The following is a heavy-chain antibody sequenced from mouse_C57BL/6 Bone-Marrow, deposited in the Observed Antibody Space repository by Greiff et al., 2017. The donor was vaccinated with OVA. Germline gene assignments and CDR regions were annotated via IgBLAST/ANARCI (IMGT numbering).Heavy chain of an antibody. CDR3: ARVDGYPLFAY. CDR1: GYTFTSYW. Sequence: QVQLQQPGAELVRPGSSVKLSCKASGYTFTSYWMDWVKQRPGQGLEWIGNIYPSDSETHYNQKFKDKATLTVDKSSSTAYMQLSSLTSEDSAVYYCARVDGYPLFAYWGQVTLVTVSA. J-gene: IGHJ3*01. D-gene: IGHD2-3*01. CDR2: IYPSDSET. V-gene: IGHV1-61*01.